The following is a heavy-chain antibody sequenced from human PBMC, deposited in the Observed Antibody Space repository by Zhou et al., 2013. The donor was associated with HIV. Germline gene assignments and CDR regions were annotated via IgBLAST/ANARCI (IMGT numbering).Heavy chain of an antibody. CDR1: GGTLRTYG. CDR3: GRGDLWSYYYYGMDV. CDR2: IIPIFGRP. V-gene: IGHV1-69*12. J-gene: IGHJ6*02. Sequence: QVQLVQSGAEVKKPGPSVKVSCKASGGTLRTYGISWVRQAPGKGLEWMGGIIPIFGRPNYAQKFQGRVTITADESTTTAHMELSSLRSEDTAVYYCGRGDLWSYYYYGMDVWGQGTTVTVSS. D-gene: IGHD3-10*01.